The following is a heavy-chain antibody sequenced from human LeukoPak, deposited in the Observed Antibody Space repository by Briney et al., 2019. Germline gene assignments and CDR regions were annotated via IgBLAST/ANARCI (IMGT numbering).Heavy chain of an antibody. CDR2: INHSGST. CDR3: ARGNGYCSSTSCYTLDY. D-gene: IGHD2-2*02. Sequence: SETLSLTCAVYGGSFSGYYWSWIRQPPGKGLEWIGEINHSGSTNYNPSLKSRVTISVDTSKNQFSLKLSSVTAADTAVYYCARGNGYCSSTSCYTLDYWGQGTLVTISS. CDR1: GGSFSGYY. J-gene: IGHJ4*02. V-gene: IGHV4-34*01.